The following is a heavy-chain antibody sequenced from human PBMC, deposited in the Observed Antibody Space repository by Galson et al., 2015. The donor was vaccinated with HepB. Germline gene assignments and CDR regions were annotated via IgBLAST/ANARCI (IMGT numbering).Heavy chain of an antibody. CDR3: AGGGLGRAYYFDY. D-gene: IGHD7-27*01. Sequence: ETLSLTCTVSGGSISSYYWSWIRQPPGKGLEWIGYIYYSGSTNYNPSLKSRVTISVDTSKNQFSLKLSSVTAADTAVYYCAGGGLGRAYYFDYWGQGTLVTVSS. CDR2: IYYSGST. CDR1: GGSISSYY. J-gene: IGHJ4*02. V-gene: IGHV4-59*01.